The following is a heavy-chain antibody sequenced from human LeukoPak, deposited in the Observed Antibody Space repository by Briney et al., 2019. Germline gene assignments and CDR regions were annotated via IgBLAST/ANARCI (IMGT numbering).Heavy chain of an antibody. Sequence: ASVKVSCKASGGTFSRSAISWVRQAPGQGLEWMGGIIPIFGPADYAQKFQGRVTITADESTSTAYLELSSLRSKDTAVYYCATSLPYGYYDSGGSNWFDPWGQGTLVTVSS. D-gene: IGHD3-22*01. V-gene: IGHV1-69*13. CDR1: GGTFSRSA. CDR2: IIPIFGPA. CDR3: ATSLPYGYYDSGGSNWFDP. J-gene: IGHJ5*02.